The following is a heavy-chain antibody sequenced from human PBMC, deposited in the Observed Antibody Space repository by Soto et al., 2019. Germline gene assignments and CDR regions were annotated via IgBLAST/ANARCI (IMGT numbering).Heavy chain of an antibody. CDR3: ARRNQAAALDY. V-gene: IGHV4-59*01. J-gene: IGHJ4*02. CDR1: GGSISSYY. Sequence: QVQLQESGPGLVKPSETLSLTCTVSGGSISSYYWSWIRQPPGKGLEWIGYIYYSGSTNYTPSLKSRVTISVDTSKNQFSLKLSSVTAADTAVYYCARRNQAAALDYWGQGTLVTVSS. CDR2: IYYSGST. D-gene: IGHD6-13*01.